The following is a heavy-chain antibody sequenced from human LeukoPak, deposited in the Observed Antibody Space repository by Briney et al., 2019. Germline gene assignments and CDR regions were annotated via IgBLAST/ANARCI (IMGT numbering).Heavy chain of an antibody. CDR3: ARDLISYYMDV. Sequence: GGSLRLSCAASGFTFSSYGMHWVRQAPGKGLEWVTFIRYDGSNKYYADSVKGRFTISRDNTKNTLYLQMNSLRAEDTAVYYCARDLISYYMDVWGKGTTVTISS. V-gene: IGHV3-30*02. D-gene: IGHD3-16*01. CDR2: IRYDGSNK. J-gene: IGHJ6*03. CDR1: GFTFSSYG.